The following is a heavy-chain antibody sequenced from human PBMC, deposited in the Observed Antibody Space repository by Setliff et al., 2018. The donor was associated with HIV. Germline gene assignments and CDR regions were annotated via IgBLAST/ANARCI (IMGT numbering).Heavy chain of an antibody. Sequence: ASVKVSCKASGYTFTSFGISWERQAPGQGLEWMGRISAYNGNTDHAQRLQGRVTMTTDTSTRTAYMELRSLRSDDTAVYYCARAAVAGPWRKLDYWGQGTQVTVSS. CDR2: ISAYNGNT. CDR1: GYTFTSFG. D-gene: IGHD6-19*01. V-gene: IGHV1-18*01. J-gene: IGHJ4*02. CDR3: ARAAVAGPWRKLDY.